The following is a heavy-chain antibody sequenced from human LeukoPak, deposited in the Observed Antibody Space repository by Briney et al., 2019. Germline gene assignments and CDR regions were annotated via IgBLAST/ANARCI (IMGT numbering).Heavy chain of an antibody. D-gene: IGHD3-3*01. Sequence: GASVKVSCKASGYTFTSYGISWVRQAPGQGLEWMGWISAYNGNTNYAQKLQGRVTMTTDTSTSTAYMELRSLRSDDTAVYYCARGPYYDFWSGYSGGVDPWGQGTLVTVSS. CDR3: ARGPYYDFWSGYSGGVDP. CDR2: ISAYNGNT. CDR1: GYTFTSYG. V-gene: IGHV1-18*01. J-gene: IGHJ5*02.